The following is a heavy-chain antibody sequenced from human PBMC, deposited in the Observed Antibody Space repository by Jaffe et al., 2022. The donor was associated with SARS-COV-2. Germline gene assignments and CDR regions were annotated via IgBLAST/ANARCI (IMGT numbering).Heavy chain of an antibody. Sequence: QVQLVESGGGVVQPGRSLRLSCAASGFTFSSFAMHWVRQAPGKGLEWVAITSYDGSHKYYADSVKGRFTISRDNSKDTLYLQMNSLSAEDTAVYYCARVWSSSWFLSDWGQGTLVTVSS. V-gene: IGHV3-30*04. D-gene: IGHD6-13*01. J-gene: IGHJ4*02. CDR1: GFTFSSFA. CDR2: TSYDGSHK. CDR3: ARVWSSSWFLSD.